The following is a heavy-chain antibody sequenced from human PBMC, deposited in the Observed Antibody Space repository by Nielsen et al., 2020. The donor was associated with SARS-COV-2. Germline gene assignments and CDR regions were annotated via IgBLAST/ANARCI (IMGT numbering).Heavy chain of an antibody. CDR3: ARGLTGYCSSTSCYVGWFDP. Sequence: WVRQAPGQGLEWMGRINPNSGDTNYAQKFQGRVTMTRDTSISTAYMELSRLRSDDTAVYYCARGLTGYCSSTSCYVGWFDPWGQGTLVTVSS. CDR2: INPNSGDT. J-gene: IGHJ5*02. V-gene: IGHV1-2*06. D-gene: IGHD2-2*01.